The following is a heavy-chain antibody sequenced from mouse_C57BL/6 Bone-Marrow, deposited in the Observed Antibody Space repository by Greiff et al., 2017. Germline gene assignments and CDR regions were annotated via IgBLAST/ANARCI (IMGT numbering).Heavy chain of an antibody. CDR1: GFTFRDYG. D-gene: IGHD1-1*01. J-gene: IGHJ4*01. V-gene: IGHV5-15*01. CDR2: ISNLTYSI. CDR3: ARLNYGNAIDY. Sequence: DVMLVESGGGLVQPGGSLKLSCAASGFTFRDYGMAWVRQAPGKGPEWVAFISNLTYSIYYADTVTGRFTISRENATNTLYLERSSLRSEYTAMYYCARLNYGNAIDYWGQGTSVTVSS.